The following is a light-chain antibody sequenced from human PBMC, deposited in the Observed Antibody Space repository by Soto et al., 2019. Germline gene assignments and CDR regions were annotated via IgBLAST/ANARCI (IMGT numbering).Light chain of an antibody. Sequence: DIQMTQSQSSVSASVGDRVTITCRASQAISTWLAWYQQKPGKAPKLLIYAASNLQTGVPSRFSGSGSGTDFTLTISSLQPEDCATYYCQQANSFPRTFGQGTKVEIK. V-gene: IGKV1D-12*01. CDR3: QQANSFPRT. J-gene: IGKJ1*01. CDR1: QAISTW. CDR2: AAS.